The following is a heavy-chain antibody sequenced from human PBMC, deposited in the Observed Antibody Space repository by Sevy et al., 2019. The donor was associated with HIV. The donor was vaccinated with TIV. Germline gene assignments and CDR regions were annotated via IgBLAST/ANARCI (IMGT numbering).Heavy chain of an antibody. CDR3: AKDYFGVVITFDY. D-gene: IGHD3-3*01. CDR2: ISGSGGST. V-gene: IGHV3-23*01. J-gene: IGHJ4*02. Sequence: GGSLRLSCAASGFTFSSYAMSWVRQAPGKGLEWVSAISGSGGSTYYADSVKGRFTISRDNSKNTLYLHMNSLRAEDTAVYYSAKDYFGVVITFDYWGQGTLVTVSS. CDR1: GFTFSSYA.